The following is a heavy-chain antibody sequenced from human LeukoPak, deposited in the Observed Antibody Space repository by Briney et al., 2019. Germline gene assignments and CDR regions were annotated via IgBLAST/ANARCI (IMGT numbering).Heavy chain of an antibody. V-gene: IGHV4-59*08. CDR3: ARHFTYYYDSSGYPRDAFDI. Sequence: PSETLSLTCTVSGGFISGYYWSWIRQSPGKGLVWIGYIYYSGSTNYNPSLKSRVTISVDMSGNQFFLRLSSVTAADTALYYCARHFTYYYDSSGYPRDAFDIWGQGTMVTVSS. J-gene: IGHJ3*02. CDR2: IYYSGST. CDR1: GGFISGYY. D-gene: IGHD3-22*01.